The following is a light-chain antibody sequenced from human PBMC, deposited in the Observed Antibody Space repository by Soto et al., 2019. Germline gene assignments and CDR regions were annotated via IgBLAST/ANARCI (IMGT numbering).Light chain of an antibody. V-gene: IGLV2-8*01. CDR2: EVT. CDR1: SSDVGGYNY. J-gene: IGLJ2*01. Sequence: QSALTQPPSASGSLGQSVTISCTGTSSDVGGYNYVSWHQQHPGKAPKVMIYEVTKRPPGVPDRFSGSKSGNTASLTASGLQAEDEADYYCSSFAGGGNPALLGGGTKLTVL. CDR3: SSFAGGGNPAL.